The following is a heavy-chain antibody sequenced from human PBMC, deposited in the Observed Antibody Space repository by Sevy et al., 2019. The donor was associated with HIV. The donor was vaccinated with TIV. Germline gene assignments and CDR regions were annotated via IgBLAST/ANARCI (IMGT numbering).Heavy chain of an antibody. CDR2: IYPGDSDT. CDR1: GYSFTSYW. Sequence: GESLKISCKGSGYSFTSYWIGWVRQMPGKGLEWMGIIYPGDSDTRYSPSFQGQVTISADKSISTAYLQWSSLKASDTAMYYCARRPRGYCSGGSCYGAFDIWGQWTMVTVSS. CDR3: ARRPRGYCSGGSCYGAFDI. D-gene: IGHD2-15*01. J-gene: IGHJ3*02. V-gene: IGHV5-51*01.